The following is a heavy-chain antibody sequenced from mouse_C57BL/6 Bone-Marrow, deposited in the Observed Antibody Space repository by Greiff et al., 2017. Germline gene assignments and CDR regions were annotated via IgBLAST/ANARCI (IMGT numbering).Heavy chain of an antibody. CDR2: ISSGGSYT. J-gene: IGHJ3*01. Sequence: EVMLVESGGDLVKPGGSLKLSCAASGFTFSSYGMSWVRQTPDKTLEWVATISSGGSYTYYPDSAKGRFTISRDNAKNTLYLQMSSLKSEDTAMYYCATYYGSSPAWFAYWGQGTLVTVSA. D-gene: IGHD1-1*01. CDR3: ATYYGSSPAWFAY. CDR1: GFTFSSYG. V-gene: IGHV5-6*01.